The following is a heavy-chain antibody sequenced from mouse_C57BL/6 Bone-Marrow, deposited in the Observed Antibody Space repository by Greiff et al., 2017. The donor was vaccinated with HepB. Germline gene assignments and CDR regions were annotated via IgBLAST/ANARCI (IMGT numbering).Heavy chain of an antibody. CDR3: ARPIYYYGGGWFAY. CDR1: GFTFSSYG. D-gene: IGHD1-1*02. Sequence: EVKFVESGGDLVKPGGSLKLSCAASGFTFSSYGMSWVRQTPDKRLEWVATISSGGSYTYYPDSVKGRFTISRDNAKNTLYLQMSSLKSEDTAMYYCARPIYYYGGGWFAYWAKGLWSLSLQ. V-gene: IGHV5-6*01. CDR2: ISSGGSYT. J-gene: IGHJ3*01.